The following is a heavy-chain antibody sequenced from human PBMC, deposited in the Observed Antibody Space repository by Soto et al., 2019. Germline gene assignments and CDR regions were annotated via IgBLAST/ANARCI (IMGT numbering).Heavy chain of an antibody. D-gene: IGHD3-22*01. CDR3: STSGFNYSYGMDV. CDR2: IYRSGRR. J-gene: IGHJ6*02. CDR1: GGSISSSDYY. Sequence: QVQLQESGPGLVKPSQTLSLTCTVSGGSISSSDYYWSWIRQPPGKGLEWIGYIYRSGRRYSNPSLKSRISMSLDTSTNQFSLELSSVPAADTAVYYCSTSGFNYSYGMDVWCLGTTVTVSS. V-gene: IGHV4-30-4*01.